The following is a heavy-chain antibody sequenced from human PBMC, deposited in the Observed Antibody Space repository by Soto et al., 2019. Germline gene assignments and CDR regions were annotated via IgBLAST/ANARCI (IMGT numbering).Heavy chain of an antibody. J-gene: IGHJ6*02. CDR2: ISYDGSNK. D-gene: IGHD7-27*01. CDR1: GFTFSSYG. CDR3: AKDLLGPGRAYGMDV. V-gene: IGHV3-30*18. Sequence: QVQLVESGGGVDQPGRSLRLSCAASGFTFSSYGMHWVRQAPGKGLEWVAVISYDGSNKYYADSVKGRFTISRDNSKNTLYLQMNCLRAEDTAVYYCAKDLLGPGRAYGMDVWGQGTTVTVSS.